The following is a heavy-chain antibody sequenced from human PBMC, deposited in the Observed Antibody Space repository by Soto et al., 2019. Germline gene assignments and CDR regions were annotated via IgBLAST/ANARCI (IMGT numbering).Heavy chain of an antibody. V-gene: IGHV4-34*01. CDR2: INHSGST. D-gene: IGHD6-19*01. CDR3: ARGRSGWYFSRYGMDV. J-gene: IGHJ6*02. Sequence: SETLSLTCAVYGGSFSGCYWSWIRQPPGKGLEWIGEINHSGSTNYNPSLKSRVTISVDTSKNQFSLKLSSVTAADTAVYYCARGRSGWYFSRYGMDVWGQGTTVTVSS. CDR1: GGSFSGCY.